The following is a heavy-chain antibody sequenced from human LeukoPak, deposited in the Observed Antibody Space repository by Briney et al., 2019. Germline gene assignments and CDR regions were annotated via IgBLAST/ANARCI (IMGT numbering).Heavy chain of an antibody. CDR1: GYTFTGYY. CDR3: ARDSRALGTLENAFDI. J-gene: IGHJ3*02. V-gene: IGHV1-2*02. Sequence: ASVKVSCKASGYTFTGYYMHWVRQAPGQGLEWMGWINPNSGGTNYAQKFQGRVTMTRDTSISTAYMELSRLRSDDTAVYYCARDSRALGTLENAFDIWGQGTMVTVSS. CDR2: INPNSGGT. D-gene: IGHD7-27*01.